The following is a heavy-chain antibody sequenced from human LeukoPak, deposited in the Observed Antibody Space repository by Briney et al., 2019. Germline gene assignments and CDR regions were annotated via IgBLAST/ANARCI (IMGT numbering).Heavy chain of an antibody. V-gene: IGHV3-20*04. CDR1: GFTFDDYG. J-gene: IGHJ4*02. CDR2: INWNGGST. Sequence: GGSLRLSCAASGFTFDDYGMSWVRQAPGKGLEWVSDINWNGGSTGYADSVKGRFTISRDNAKNSLYLQMNSLRAEDTALYYCARDLRIQLWTAFDYWGQGTLVTVSS. D-gene: IGHD5-18*01. CDR3: ARDLRIQLWTAFDY.